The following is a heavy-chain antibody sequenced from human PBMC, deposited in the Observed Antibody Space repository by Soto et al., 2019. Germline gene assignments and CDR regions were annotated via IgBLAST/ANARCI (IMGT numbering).Heavy chain of an antibody. CDR2: LSHTGIT. V-gene: IGHV4-59*01. D-gene: IGHD2-8*01. CDR3: ARESEMVLSDLYYFDY. Sequence: QVQLQESGPGLVKPSETLSLICTVPNDSITNYYWNWIRQPPGKGLEWIGYLSHTGITNYNPSLRGRVTISGDTSKNQFSLRLSSVTAADTATYYCARESEMVLSDLYYFDYWGRGTLVTVSS. CDR1: NDSITNYY. J-gene: IGHJ4*02.